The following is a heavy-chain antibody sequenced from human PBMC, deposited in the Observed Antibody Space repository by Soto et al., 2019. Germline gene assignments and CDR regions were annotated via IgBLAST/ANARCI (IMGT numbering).Heavy chain of an antibody. Sequence: QVQLVESGGGVVQPGRSLRLSCAASGFTFSSYGMHWVRQAPGKGLEWVAVISYDGSNKYYADSVKGRFTISRDNSKNTLYLQMNSLRAEDTAVYYCAKDHLGYCTNCVCYTPTDYWGQGTLVTVSS. V-gene: IGHV3-30*18. CDR3: AKDHLGYCTNCVCYTPTDY. CDR1: GFTFSSYG. D-gene: IGHD2-8*01. CDR2: ISYDGSNK. J-gene: IGHJ4*02.